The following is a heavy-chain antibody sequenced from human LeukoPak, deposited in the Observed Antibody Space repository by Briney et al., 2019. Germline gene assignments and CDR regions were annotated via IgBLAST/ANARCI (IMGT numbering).Heavy chain of an antibody. CDR3: ARQPSGTAAFDI. D-gene: IGHD1/OR15-1a*01. V-gene: IGHV4-59*08. CDR1: VHPLNICY. J-gene: IGHJ3*02. Sequence: WDTLTLTCAVCVHPLNICYGRGLQQSPERGLEWIAYIYHSRYTNYNPSFKSRVTISVDTYKNQFSLKLTSVAAADTAIYFCARQPSGTAAFDIWGQGTMVTVSS. CDR2: IYHSRYT.